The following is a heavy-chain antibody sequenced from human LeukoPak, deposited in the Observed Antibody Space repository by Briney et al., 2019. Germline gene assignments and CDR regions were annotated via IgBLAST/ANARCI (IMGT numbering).Heavy chain of an antibody. Sequence: GGSLRLSCAASGFTFRSYDMTWVRQAPGKGLEWVGFIRSKAYGGTTEYAASVKGRFTISRDDSKSIAYLQMNSLKTEDTAVYHCASRSGRQWLPYFDYWGQGTLVTVSS. CDR1: GFTFRSYD. CDR2: IRSKAYGGTT. CDR3: ASRSGRQWLPYFDY. D-gene: IGHD1-26*01. V-gene: IGHV3-49*04. J-gene: IGHJ4*02.